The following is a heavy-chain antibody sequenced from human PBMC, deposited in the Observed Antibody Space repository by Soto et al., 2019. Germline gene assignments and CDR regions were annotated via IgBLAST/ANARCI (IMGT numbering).Heavy chain of an antibody. D-gene: IGHD4-17*01. CDR3: VSQRTTVPTQAYFDY. J-gene: IGHJ4*02. Sequence: SETLSLTCTVSGDSISIYTYYWGWIRQSPGKGLEWIGSVYYRGRSYSKSSVKSRVTISVDTSKNRFSLSLNSVTASDTAVYFCVSQRTTVPTQAYFDYWGPGALVTVSS. CDR2: VYYRGRS. CDR1: GDSISIYTYY. V-gene: IGHV4-39*01.